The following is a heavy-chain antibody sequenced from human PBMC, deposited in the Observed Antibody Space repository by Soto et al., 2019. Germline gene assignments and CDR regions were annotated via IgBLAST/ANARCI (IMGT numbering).Heavy chain of an antibody. J-gene: IGHJ5*02. CDR3: ARGNVGVVTALGAWFDP. CDR2: INHSGST. D-gene: IGHD2-21*02. CDR1: GGSFSGYY. V-gene: IGHV4-34*01. Sequence: SETLSLTCAVYGGSFSGYYWSWIRQPPGKGLEWIGEINHSGSTNYNPSLKSRVTISVDTSKNQFSLKLSSVTAADTAVYYCARGNVGVVTALGAWFDPWGQGTLVTAPQ.